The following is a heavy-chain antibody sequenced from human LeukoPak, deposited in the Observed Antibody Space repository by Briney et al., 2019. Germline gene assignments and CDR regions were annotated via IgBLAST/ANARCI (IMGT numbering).Heavy chain of an antibody. V-gene: IGHV4-39*07. CDR3: ARYDSSGYYARFDY. J-gene: IGHJ4*02. CDR1: GGSISSRTYY. D-gene: IGHD3-22*01. CDR2: INHSGST. Sequence: SETLSLTCTVSGGSISSRTYYWGWIRQPPGKGLEWIGEINHSGSTNYNPSLKSRVTISVDTSKNQFSLKLSSVTAADTAVYYCARYDSSGYYARFDYWGQGTLVTVSS.